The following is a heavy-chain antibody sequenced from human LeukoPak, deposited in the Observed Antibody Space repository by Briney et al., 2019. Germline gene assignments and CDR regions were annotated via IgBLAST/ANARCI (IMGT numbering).Heavy chain of an antibody. CDR3: ARDKDYYDSSGYYYKVGSYYFDY. CDR2: INPNSGGT. D-gene: IGHD3-22*01. V-gene: IGHV1-2*02. J-gene: IGHJ4*02. Sequence: SVKVSCKASGYTFTGYYMHWVRQAPGQGLEWMGWINPNSGGTNYAQKFRGRVTMTRDTSISTAYMELSRLRSDDTAVYYCARDKDYYDSSGYYYKVGSYYFDYWGQGTLVTVSS. CDR1: GYTFTGYY.